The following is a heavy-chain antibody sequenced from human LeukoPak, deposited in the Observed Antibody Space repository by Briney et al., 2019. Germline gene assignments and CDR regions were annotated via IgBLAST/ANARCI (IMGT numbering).Heavy chain of an antibody. Sequence: GGSLRLSCEASGFTFSTYNMNWVRQAPGKRLEWVSYISSSSSTIYYADSVKGRFTISRDNAKNSLYLQMNSLRAEDTAVYYCARDLEGSGSFYRPSYDYWGQGTLVTVSS. J-gene: IGHJ4*02. CDR3: ARDLEGSGSFYRPSYDY. D-gene: IGHD3-10*01. V-gene: IGHV3-48*01. CDR2: ISSSSSTI. CDR1: GFTFSTYN.